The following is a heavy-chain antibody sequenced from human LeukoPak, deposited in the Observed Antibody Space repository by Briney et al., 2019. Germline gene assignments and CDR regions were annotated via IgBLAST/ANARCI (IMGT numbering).Heavy chain of an antibody. CDR2: IRHDGSDK. CDR3: AKDRGGYNYGPLDAFDI. J-gene: IGHJ3*02. V-gene: IGHV3-30*02. D-gene: IGHD5-18*01. CDR1: GFTFSMYG. Sequence: GGSLRLSCAASGFTFSMYGMHWVRQAPGKGLEWVTFIRHDGSDKYYADSVKGRLTISRDNSKKTVYLQMNSLRADDTAVYYCAKDRGGYNYGPLDAFDIWGQTRMVIVSS.